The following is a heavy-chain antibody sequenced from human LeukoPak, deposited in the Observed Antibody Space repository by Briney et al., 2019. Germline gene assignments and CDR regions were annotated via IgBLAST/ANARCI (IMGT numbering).Heavy chain of an antibody. CDR1: GFTLSSYS. CDR3: AKDRRPYYYGSGSYPLPDY. Sequence: GGSLRLSCAASGFTLSSYSMNWVRQAPGKGLEWVSYISSSSSTIYYADSVKGRFTISRDNSNNRLYLQMDSLKVEDMAVYYCAKDRRPYYYGSGSYPLPDYWGQGTLVTVSS. CDR2: ISSSSSTI. V-gene: IGHV3-48*01. J-gene: IGHJ4*02. D-gene: IGHD3-10*01.